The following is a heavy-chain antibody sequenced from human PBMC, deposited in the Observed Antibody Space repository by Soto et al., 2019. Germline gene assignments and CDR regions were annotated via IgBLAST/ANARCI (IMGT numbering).Heavy chain of an antibody. CDR1: GYTFTSYD. V-gene: IGHV1-2*04. Sequence: ASVKVPCKASGYTFTSYDINWVRQATGQGLEWMGWINPNSGGTNYAQKFQGWVTMTRDTSISTAYMELSRLRSDDTAVYYCARGLVPAAIVYAFDIWGQGTMVTVSS. J-gene: IGHJ3*02. CDR2: INPNSGGT. CDR3: ARGLVPAAIVYAFDI. D-gene: IGHD2-2*01.